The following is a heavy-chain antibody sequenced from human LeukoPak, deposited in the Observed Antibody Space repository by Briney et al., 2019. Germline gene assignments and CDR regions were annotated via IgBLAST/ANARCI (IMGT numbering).Heavy chain of an antibody. D-gene: IGHD3-3*01. CDR2: VSSRSSTI. J-gene: IGHJ5*02. CDR1: GFPFSSYS. CDR3: ARDAYYDEGIGWFDP. Sequence: GGSLRLSCAASGFPFSSYSMDWVRQAPGKGLEWVSYVSSRSSTIYYADSVKGRFTISRDNAKNSLYLQMSSLRAEDTAVYYCARDAYYDEGIGWFDPWGQGTLVTVSS. V-gene: IGHV3-48*04.